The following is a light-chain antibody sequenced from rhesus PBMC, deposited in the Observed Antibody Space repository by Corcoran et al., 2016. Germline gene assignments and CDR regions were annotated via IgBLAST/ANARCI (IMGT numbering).Light chain of an antibody. Sequence: DIQMTQSPSSLSASVGDRVSITCPASQGITNDLAWYQQKPGKTPKFLIYEAFSLQSGIPSRFSGSASGTDSTLTISSLQSEDFATYYCQHYYSTPYSFGQGTKVEIK. CDR3: QHYYSTPYS. J-gene: IGKJ2*01. V-gene: IGKV1-25*01. CDR2: EAF. CDR1: QGITND.